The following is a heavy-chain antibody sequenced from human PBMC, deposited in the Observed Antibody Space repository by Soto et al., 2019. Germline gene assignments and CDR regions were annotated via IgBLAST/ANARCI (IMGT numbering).Heavy chain of an antibody. CDR1: GFPFDAYT. Sequence: GGSLRLSCAASGFPFDAYTMRWVRQAPGKGLEWVSGINWKSDIGYADSVKGRFTISRDNAENSLYLQMNSLRAEDTALYYCAISQDRGGRTTFIYWGQGTQVTVSS. J-gene: IGHJ4*02. CDR2: INWKSDI. CDR3: AISQDRGGRTTFIY. V-gene: IGHV3-9*01. D-gene: IGHD3-16*01.